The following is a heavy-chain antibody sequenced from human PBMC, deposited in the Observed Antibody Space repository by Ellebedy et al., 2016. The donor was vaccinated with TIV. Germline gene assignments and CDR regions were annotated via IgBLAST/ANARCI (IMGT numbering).Heavy chain of an antibody. J-gene: IGHJ3*01. CDR2: ISHTGTRT. Sequence: PGGSLRLSCAASGFTFSSYAMSWVRQAPGKGLEWVSTISHTGTRTYYTNSVEGRFIISRDISKNILYLQMNSLRAEDTAIYYCAKDQVAGDGRWVFDSWGQGTVVTVSS. D-gene: IGHD5-24*01. CDR1: GFTFSSYA. V-gene: IGHV3-23*01. CDR3: AKDQVAGDGRWVFDS.